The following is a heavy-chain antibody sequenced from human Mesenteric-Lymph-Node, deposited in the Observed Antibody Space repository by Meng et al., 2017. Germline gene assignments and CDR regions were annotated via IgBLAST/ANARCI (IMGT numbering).Heavy chain of an antibody. CDR1: GFSLSTSGMR. J-gene: IGHJ3*02. V-gene: IGHV2-70*04. CDR3: ARHRFYDFWSGYYDAFDI. D-gene: IGHD3-3*01. CDR2: IDWDDDK. Sequence: SGPTLVKPTQTLTLTCTFSGFSLSTSGMRVSWIRQPPGKALEWLARIDWDDDKFYSTSLKTRLTISKDTSKNQVVLTMTNMDPVDTATYYCARHRFYDFWSGYYDAFDIWGQGTMGTVSS.